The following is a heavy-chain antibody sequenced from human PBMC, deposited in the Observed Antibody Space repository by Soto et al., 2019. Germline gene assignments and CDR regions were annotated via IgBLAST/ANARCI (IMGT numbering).Heavy chain of an antibody. CDR1: GFTFGDYA. V-gene: IGHV3-49*03. CDR2: IRSKAYGGTT. CDR3: TLVAVAMVRGVMHRWFDP. Sequence: GVLRLSCTASGFTFGDYAMSWFRQAPGKGLEWVGFIRSKAYGGTTEYAASVKGRFTISRDDSKSIAYLQMNSLKTEDTAVYYCTLVAVAMVRGVMHRWFDPWGQGTLVTVSS. J-gene: IGHJ5*02. D-gene: IGHD3-10*01.